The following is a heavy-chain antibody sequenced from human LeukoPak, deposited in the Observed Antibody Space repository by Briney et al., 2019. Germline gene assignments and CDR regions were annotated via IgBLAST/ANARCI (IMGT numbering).Heavy chain of an antibody. J-gene: IGHJ6*02. D-gene: IGHD2-21*01. V-gene: IGHV3-7*03. CDR3: ARGGDLDV. CDR1: GFTFSSYW. CDR2: INHNGNVN. Sequence: GGSLRLSCAASGFTFSSYWMNWACQAPGKGLEWVASINHNGNVNYYVDSVKGRFTISRDNAKNSLYLQMSNLRAEDTAVYFCARGGDLDVWGQGATVTVSS.